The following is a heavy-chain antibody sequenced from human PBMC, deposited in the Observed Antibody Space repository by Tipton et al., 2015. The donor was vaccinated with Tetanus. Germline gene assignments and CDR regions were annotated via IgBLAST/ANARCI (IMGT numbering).Heavy chain of an antibody. J-gene: IGHJ4*02. V-gene: IGHV3-21*01. D-gene: IGHD6-25*01. CDR3: VSGSALDY. Sequence: SLRLSCEVSGFSFSNYKMNWVRQGPGRGLEWVSSISSTSRYINYADSMKGRFTISRDNAKNSLFLEMNSLRADDTAVYYCVSGSALDYWGQGTLITVSP. CDR2: ISSTSRYI. CDR1: GFSFSNYK.